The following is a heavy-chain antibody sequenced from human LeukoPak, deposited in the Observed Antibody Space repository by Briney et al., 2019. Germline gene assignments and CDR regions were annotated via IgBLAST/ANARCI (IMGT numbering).Heavy chain of an antibody. J-gene: IGHJ6*02. D-gene: IGHD3-3*01. CDR2: ISYDGSNK. Sequence: GGSLRLSCAASGFTFSSYAMHWVRQAPGKGLEWVAVISYDGSNKYYADSVKGRFTISRDNSKNTLYLQMNSLRAEDTAVYYCARASLRPYYYYGMDVWGQGTTVTVSS. CDR3: ARASLRPYYYYGMDV. V-gene: IGHV3-30-3*01. CDR1: GFTFSSYA.